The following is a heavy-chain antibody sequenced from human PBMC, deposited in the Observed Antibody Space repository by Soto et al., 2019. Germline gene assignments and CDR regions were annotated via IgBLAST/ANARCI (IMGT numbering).Heavy chain of an antibody. Sequence: GGSLRLSCAASGFTFSSYGMHWVRQAPGKGLEWVALILYDGRTKYYADSVKGRFTISRDNSKNTLYLQMDSLRPEDTAIYYCAKVDFWNGPDYGRDVWGQGTTVTVSS. V-gene: IGHV3-30*18. CDR3: AKVDFWNGPDYGRDV. D-gene: IGHD3-3*01. CDR2: ILYDGRTK. CDR1: GFTFSSYG. J-gene: IGHJ6*02.